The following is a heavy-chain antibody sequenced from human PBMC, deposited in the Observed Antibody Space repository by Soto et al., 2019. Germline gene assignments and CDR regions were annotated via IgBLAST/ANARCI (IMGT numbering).Heavy chain of an antibody. D-gene: IGHD4-17*01. Sequence: QVQLVQSGAEMKKPGASVKVSCKASGYAFTSYDINWVRQATGQGLEWMGWMNPNSGDTGYAQKFQGRVTLTRDTSISTAYMELSRLRSEDTAVYYCARDYGGNSGWFDPWGQGTLVTVSS. J-gene: IGHJ5*02. CDR1: GYAFTSYD. CDR2: MNPNSGDT. CDR3: ARDYGGNSGWFDP. V-gene: IGHV1-8*01.